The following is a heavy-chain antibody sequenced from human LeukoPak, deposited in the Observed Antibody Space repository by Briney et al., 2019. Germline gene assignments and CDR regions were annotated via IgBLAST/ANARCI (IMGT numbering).Heavy chain of an antibody. Sequence: GASVKVSCKASGYTFTSYGISWVRQAPGQGLEWMGWISAYNGNTNYAQRLRGRVTMTTDTSTSTAYMELRSLRSDDTAVYYCARGARRITIFGVPIGDWFDPWGQGTLVTVSS. CDR2: ISAYNGNT. CDR1: GYTFTSYG. D-gene: IGHD3-3*01. V-gene: IGHV1-18*01. J-gene: IGHJ5*02. CDR3: ARGARRITIFGVPIGDWFDP.